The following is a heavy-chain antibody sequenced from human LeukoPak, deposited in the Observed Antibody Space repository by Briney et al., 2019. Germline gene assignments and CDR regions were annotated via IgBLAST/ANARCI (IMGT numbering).Heavy chain of an antibody. D-gene: IGHD2-21*02. Sequence: GGSLRLSCAASGFTFSSYGMHWVRQAPGKGLEWVAFIRYDGSNKYYADSVKGRFTISRDNSKNTLYLQMNSLRAEDTAVYYCARDRAIVVVTAHYFDYWGQGTLVTVSS. CDR1: GFTFSSYG. CDR3: ARDRAIVVVTAHYFDY. J-gene: IGHJ4*02. V-gene: IGHV3-30*02. CDR2: IRYDGSNK.